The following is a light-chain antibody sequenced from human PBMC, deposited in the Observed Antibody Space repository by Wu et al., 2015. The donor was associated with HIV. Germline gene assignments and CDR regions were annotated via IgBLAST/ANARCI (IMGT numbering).Light chain of an antibody. CDR1: QSVTSSY. J-gene: IGKJ1*01. Sequence: EIVLTQSPGTRSLSPGERATLSCRASQSVTSSYLAWYQQKPGQAPRLLIYGASSRATGIPDRFSGSGSGTDFTLTISRLEPEDFAVYYCHQYGYSPPTFGQGTKVEIK. CDR3: HQYGYSPPT. CDR2: GAS. V-gene: IGKV3-20*01.